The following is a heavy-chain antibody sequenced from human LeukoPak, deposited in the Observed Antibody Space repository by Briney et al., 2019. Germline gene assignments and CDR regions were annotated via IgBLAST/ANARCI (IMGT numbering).Heavy chain of an antibody. CDR3: LVPAAIGYGMDV. Sequence: PGRSLRLSCAASGFTFSSYAMHWVRQAPGKGLEWVAVISYDGGNKYYADSVKGRFTISRDNSKNTLYLQMNSLRAEDTAVYYCLVPAAIGYGMDVWGQGTTVTVSS. CDR2: ISYDGGNK. D-gene: IGHD2-2*02. J-gene: IGHJ6*02. V-gene: IGHV3-30-3*01. CDR1: GFTFSSYA.